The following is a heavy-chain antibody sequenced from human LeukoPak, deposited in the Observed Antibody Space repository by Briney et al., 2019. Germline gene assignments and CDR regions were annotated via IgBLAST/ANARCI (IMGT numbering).Heavy chain of an antibody. J-gene: IGHJ4*02. Sequence: GESLKISCKGSGYSFTSYWIGWVRQMPGKGLEWMGIIYPADSDTRYSPSFQGQVTISVDKSINTAYLQWSSLKASDTAIYYCARAEYFASESFPAHYWGQGSLVTVSS. D-gene: IGHD3-10*01. CDR3: ARAEYFASESFPAHY. V-gene: IGHV5-51*01. CDR2: IYPADSDT. CDR1: GYSFTSYW.